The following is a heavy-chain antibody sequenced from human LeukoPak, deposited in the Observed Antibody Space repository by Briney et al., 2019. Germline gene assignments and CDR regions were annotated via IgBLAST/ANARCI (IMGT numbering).Heavy chain of an antibody. CDR1: GGSFSAYY. Sequence: SETLSLTCAVYGGSFSAYYWSWIRQPPGKGLEWIGEINYSGSTKYLPSLKSRVTISVATSKNQFSLTLSSVTAADTAVYYCARELTGTTTFDHWGQGTLVTVSS. D-gene: IGHD1/OR15-1a*01. J-gene: IGHJ4*02. CDR2: INYSGST. CDR3: ARELTGTTTFDH. V-gene: IGHV4-34*01.